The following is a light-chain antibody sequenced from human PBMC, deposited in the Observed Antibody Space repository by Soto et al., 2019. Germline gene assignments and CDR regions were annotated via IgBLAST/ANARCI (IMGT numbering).Light chain of an antibody. V-gene: IGLV2-11*01. J-gene: IGLJ3*02. CDR2: DVS. CDR1: SSDVGGYDF. CDR3: CSYAGSYNLGV. Sequence: VLTQPRSVSGSPGQAVTISCTGTSSDVGGYDFVSWYQQHPGKAPKLMIYDVSKRPSGVPDRFSGSKSANSASLTISGLQAEDEALYYCCSYAGSYNLGVFGGGTKLTVL.